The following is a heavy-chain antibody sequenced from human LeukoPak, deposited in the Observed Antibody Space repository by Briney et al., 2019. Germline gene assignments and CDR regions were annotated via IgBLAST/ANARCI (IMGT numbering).Heavy chain of an antibody. V-gene: IGHV4-30-4*01. CDR3: ARFDYYSSGSYDASGAFDI. J-gene: IGHJ3*02. D-gene: IGHD3-10*01. CDR2: IYYSGST. CDR1: GGSISSGDYY. Sequence: SQTLSLTCTVSGGSISSGDYYWSWIRQPPGKGLEWIVYIYYSGSTYYNPSLKSRVTISVDTSKNQFSLKLSSVTAADTAVYYCARFDYYSSGSYDASGAFDIWGQGTMVTVSS.